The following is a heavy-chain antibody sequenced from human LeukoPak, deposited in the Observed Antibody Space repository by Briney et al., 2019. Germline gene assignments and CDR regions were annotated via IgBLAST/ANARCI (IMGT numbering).Heavy chain of an antibody. CDR2: ISSGGSDT. V-gene: IGHV3-11*06. Sequence: GGSLRLSCAASGFTFSDYYMSWIRQAPGKGLEWVSYISSGGSDTNYADSVKGRFTISRDNTKNSLYLQMNSLRAEDTAVYYCARVLGSYALDYWGQGILVTVSS. CDR1: GFTFSDYY. J-gene: IGHJ4*02. CDR3: ARVLGSYALDY. D-gene: IGHD1-26*01.